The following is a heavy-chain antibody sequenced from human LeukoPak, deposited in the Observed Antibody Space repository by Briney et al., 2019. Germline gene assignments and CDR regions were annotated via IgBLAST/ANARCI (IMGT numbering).Heavy chain of an antibody. V-gene: IGHV4-31*03. Sequence: PSQTLSLTCTVSGGSLSSGGYYWSWVRQHPGTGLEWIGYIYYSGSTYYNPSLKSRVTISVDTSKNQFSLKLSSVTAADTAVYYCARDWVGDYAIDPWGQGTLVAVSS. J-gene: IGHJ5*02. D-gene: IGHD4-17*01. CDR3: ARDWVGDYAIDP. CDR1: GGSLSSGGYY. CDR2: IYYSGST.